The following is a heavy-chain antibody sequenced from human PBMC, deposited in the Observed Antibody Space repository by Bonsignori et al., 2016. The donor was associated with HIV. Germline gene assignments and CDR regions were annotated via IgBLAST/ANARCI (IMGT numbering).Heavy chain of an antibody. Sequence: QVQLVQSGAEVKKPGSSVKVSCKASGHTFSTYSISWVRQAPGQGLEWMGRIIPIVGMPNYAQKFQGRLTITADKSTSTAYMTLHSLTSEDTAVYYCARDSGKIDWGQGNPGSPSPQ. V-gene: IGHV1-69*08. CDR1: GHTFSTYS. CDR2: IIPIVGMP. CDR3: ARDSGKID. J-gene: IGHJ4*02. D-gene: IGHD3-22*01.